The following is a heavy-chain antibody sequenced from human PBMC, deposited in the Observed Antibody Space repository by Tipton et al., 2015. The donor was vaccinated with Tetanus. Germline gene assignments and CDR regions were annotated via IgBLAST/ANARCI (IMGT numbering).Heavy chain of an antibody. CDR3: ARGGFCEFPDC. Sequence: TLSLTCTVSGGSVSSGSYYWSWIRQPPGKGLGWIGYIDYSGSTNYNPSLKSRVTISADTSKNQFSLKLSSVTAADTAVYYCARGGFCEFPDCWGQGSVLTVSS. CDR1: GGSVSSGSYY. V-gene: IGHV4-61*01. D-gene: IGHD3-10*01. CDR2: IDYSGST. J-gene: IGHJ1*01.